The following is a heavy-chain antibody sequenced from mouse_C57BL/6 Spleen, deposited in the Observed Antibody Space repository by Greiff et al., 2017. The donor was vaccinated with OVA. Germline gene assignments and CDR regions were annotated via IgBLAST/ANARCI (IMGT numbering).Heavy chain of an antibody. Sequence: VQLQQSGPVLVKPGASVKLSCKASGYTFTDYYMNWVKQSHGKSLEWIGVINPYNGGTSYNQKFKGKATLTVDKSSSTAYMALNSLTSEDSAVYYGARDYYGSSSPFAYWGQGTLVTVSA. J-gene: IGHJ3*01. CDR3: ARDYYGSSSPFAY. CDR1: GYTFTDYY. V-gene: IGHV1-19*01. CDR2: INPYNGGT. D-gene: IGHD1-1*01.